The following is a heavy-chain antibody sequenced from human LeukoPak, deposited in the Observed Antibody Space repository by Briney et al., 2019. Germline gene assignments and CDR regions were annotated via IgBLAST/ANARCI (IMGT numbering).Heavy chain of an antibody. CDR1: GGAISSYY. V-gene: IGHV4-59*08. J-gene: IGHJ4*02. D-gene: IGHD1-26*01. Sequence: SETLSLTCTVSGGAISSYYWSWIRQPPGKGLEWIGYIYYSGSTNYNPSLKSRVTISVDTSKNQFSLKRSSVTAADTAVYYCARHPGISGSYSQFDYWGQGTLVTVSS. CDR3: ARHPGISGSYSQFDY. CDR2: IYYSGST.